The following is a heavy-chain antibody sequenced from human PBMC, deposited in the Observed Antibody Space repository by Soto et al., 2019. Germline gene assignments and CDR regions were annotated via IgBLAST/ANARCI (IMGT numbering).Heavy chain of an antibody. CDR2: IIPIFGTA. Sequence: QVQLVQSGAEVKKPGSSVKVSCKASGGTFSSYAISWVRQAPGQGLEWMGGIIPIFGTANYAQKFQGRVTITADESTSTAYMELSSLTSEDTAVYYCARVGGAVADDAGDYYYYGMDVWGQGTTVTVSS. D-gene: IGHD6-19*01. CDR1: GGTFSSYA. V-gene: IGHV1-69*01. J-gene: IGHJ6*02. CDR3: ARVGGAVADDAGDYYYYGMDV.